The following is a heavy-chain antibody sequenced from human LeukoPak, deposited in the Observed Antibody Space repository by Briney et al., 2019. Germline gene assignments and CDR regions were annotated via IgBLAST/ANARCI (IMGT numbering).Heavy chain of an antibody. CDR3: AKVVGDLWFGELLNYFDY. CDR2: ISGSGGST. V-gene: IGHV3-23*01. J-gene: IGHJ4*02. D-gene: IGHD3-10*01. CDR1: GFTFSSYA. Sequence: GESLKISCAASGFTFSSYAMSWVRQAPGKGLERVSAISGSGGSTYYADSVKGRFTISRDNSKNTLYLQMNSLRAEDTAVYYCAKVVGDLWFGELLNYFDYWGQGTLVTVSS.